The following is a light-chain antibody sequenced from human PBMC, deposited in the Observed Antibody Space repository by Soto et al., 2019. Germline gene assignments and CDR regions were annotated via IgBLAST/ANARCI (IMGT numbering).Light chain of an antibody. V-gene: IGKV3-20*01. J-gene: IGKJ2*01. Sequence: EVVLTQSPGTLSLSPGERATLSCRASQSVSSSQLTWFQQKPGQAPRLLIYAASNRAAGIPDRFSGSGSGTDFTLTISRLEPEDFAVYYCQHYGTSLYTFGQGTKLEIK. CDR2: AAS. CDR1: QSVSSSQ. CDR3: QHYGTSLYT.